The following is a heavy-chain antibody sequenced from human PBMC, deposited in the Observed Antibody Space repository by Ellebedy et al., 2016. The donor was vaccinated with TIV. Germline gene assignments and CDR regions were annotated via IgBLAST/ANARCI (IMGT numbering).Heavy chain of an antibody. V-gene: IGHV4-59*01. J-gene: IGHJ3*02. D-gene: IGHD2-2*01. CDR1: GGSISSYY. CDR3: ASALVHAFDI. Sequence: MPSETLSLTCTVSGGSISSYYWSWIRQPPGKGLEWIGYIYYSGSTNYNPSLKSRVTISVDTSKNQFSLKLSSVTAADTAVYYCASALVHAFDIWGQGTMVTVSS. CDR2: IYYSGST.